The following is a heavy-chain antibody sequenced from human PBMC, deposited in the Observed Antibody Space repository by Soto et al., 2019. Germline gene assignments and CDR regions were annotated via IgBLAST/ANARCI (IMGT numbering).Heavy chain of an antibody. CDR3: ARGPTVVTPNYFDY. CDR2: IIPIFGTA. J-gene: IGHJ4*02. Sequence: SVKVSCKASGNTFTSYAISWVRQAPGQGLEWMGGIIPIFGTANYAQKFQGRVTITADESTSTAYMELSSLRSEDTAVYYCARGPTVVTPNYFDYWGQGTLVTVSS. D-gene: IGHD4-17*01. CDR1: GNTFTSYA. V-gene: IGHV1-69*13.